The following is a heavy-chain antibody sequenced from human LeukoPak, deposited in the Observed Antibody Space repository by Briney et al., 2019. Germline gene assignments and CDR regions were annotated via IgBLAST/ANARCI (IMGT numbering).Heavy chain of an antibody. Sequence: ASVKVSCKASIYTFTSYDINWVRQATGQGLEWMGWMNPNSGNTGYAQKFQGRVTITRNTSISTAYMELSSLRSEDTAVYYCATVNSSPLQGFDPWGQGTLVTVSS. CDR1: IYTFTSYD. CDR3: ATVNSSPLQGFDP. CDR2: MNPNSGNT. D-gene: IGHD6-13*01. J-gene: IGHJ5*02. V-gene: IGHV1-8*03.